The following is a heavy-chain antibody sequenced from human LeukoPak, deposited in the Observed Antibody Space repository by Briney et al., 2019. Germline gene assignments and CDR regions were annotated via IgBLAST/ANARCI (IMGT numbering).Heavy chain of an antibody. J-gene: IGHJ6*03. V-gene: IGHV1-69*15. CDR2: IIPIFGTA. CDR3: ARRAASGVYYYYMDV. CDR1: GGTFSSYA. D-gene: IGHD3-3*01. Sequence: GSSVKVSCKASGGTFSSYAISWVRQAPGQGLEWMGRIIPIFGTANYAQKFQGRVTITADESTSTAYMELSSLRSEDTAVYYCARRAASGVYYYYMDVWGKGTTVTVSS.